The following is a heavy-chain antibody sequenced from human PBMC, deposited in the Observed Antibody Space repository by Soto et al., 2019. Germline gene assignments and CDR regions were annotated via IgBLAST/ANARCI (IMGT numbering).Heavy chain of an antibody. CDR2: ITNTGLTT. Sequence: GGSLRLSWAASGFGFSTHELTWVRQAPGKGLEWLSSITNTGLTTHYADSVKGRFTISREKSSNTLHLQINNLRVDATAIYYCAKGFDYGDTKHIDHWGQGTLVTVSS. CDR1: GFGFSTHE. CDR3: AKGFDYGDTKHIDH. V-gene: IGHV3-23*01. D-gene: IGHD4-17*01. J-gene: IGHJ4*02.